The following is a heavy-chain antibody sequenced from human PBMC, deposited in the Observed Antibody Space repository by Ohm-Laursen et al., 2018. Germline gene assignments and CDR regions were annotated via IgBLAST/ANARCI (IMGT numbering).Heavy chain of an antibody. V-gene: IGHV3-48*03. CDR2: ISNSGSSI. J-gene: IGHJ4*02. CDR3: ARGRSGSDPRDYFDY. Sequence: SLRLSCAASGFSSSSYEVNWVRQAPGKGLEWVSYISNSGSSIYYADSVKGRFTISRDNAKNALYLQMNSLRAEDTGVYYCARGRSGSDPRDYFDYWGQRTLVTVSS. CDR1: GFSSSSYE. D-gene: IGHD1-26*01.